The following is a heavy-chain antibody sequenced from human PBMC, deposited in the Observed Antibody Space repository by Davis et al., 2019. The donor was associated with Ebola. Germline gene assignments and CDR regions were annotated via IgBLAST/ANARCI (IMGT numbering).Heavy chain of an antibody. CDR3: AREMVGSSGAGDY. Sequence: GGSLRLSCAASGFTVSSNYMSWIRQAPGKGLEWVSYISSSGSTIYYADSVKGRFTISRDNAKNSLYLQMNSLRAEDTAVYYCAREMVGSSGAGDYWGQGTLVTVSS. V-gene: IGHV3-11*01. CDR2: ISSSGSTI. CDR1: GFTVSSNY. D-gene: IGHD6-6*01. J-gene: IGHJ4*02.